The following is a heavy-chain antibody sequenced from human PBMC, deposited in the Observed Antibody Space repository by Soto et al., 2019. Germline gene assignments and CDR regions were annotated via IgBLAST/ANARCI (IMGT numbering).Heavy chain of an antibody. D-gene: IGHD5-18*01. CDR2: IFPGDSDT. J-gene: IGHJ1*01. V-gene: IGHV5-51*01. CDR1: GYTFTRQW. Sequence: GESLKISCKASGYTFTRQWIGWVRQMSGKGLEWMGIIFPGDSDTRYSPSFQGQVTISADKSISTAYMELRSLTSDDTAMYYCARDTESNRYNDWGQGTLVTVSS. CDR3: ARDTESNRYND.